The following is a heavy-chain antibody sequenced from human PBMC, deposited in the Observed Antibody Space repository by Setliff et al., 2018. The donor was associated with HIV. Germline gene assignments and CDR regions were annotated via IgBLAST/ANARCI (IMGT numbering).Heavy chain of an antibody. CDR2: IYTSGNT. D-gene: IGHD2-15*01. V-gene: IGHV4-61*02. Sequence: SETLSLTCTVSGDSISSGSYYWSWIRQPAGKGLEWIGRIYTSGNTNYNPSLKSRVTISIDTSKNQFSLKLSSVTAADTAVYYCARVEMATFDYWGQGTLVTVSS. J-gene: IGHJ4*02. CDR3: ARVEMATFDY. CDR1: GDSISSGSYY.